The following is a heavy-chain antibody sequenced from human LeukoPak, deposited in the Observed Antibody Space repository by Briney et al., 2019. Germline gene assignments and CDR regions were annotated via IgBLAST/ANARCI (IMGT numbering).Heavy chain of an antibody. CDR2: VSVTGGTT. J-gene: IGHJ4*02. Sequence: GGSLRLSCAADSLTFSTYAMRCVRQGPGKGLEWVSVVSVTGGTTYYADSVKGRFTIFRNNSKNTLYLQMNSLTGEGTDVYYCERHYGSGWRHFDYWGQGTLVTVSS. V-gene: IGHV3-23*01. CDR1: SLTFSTYA. CDR3: ERHYGSGWRHFDY. D-gene: IGHD6-19*01.